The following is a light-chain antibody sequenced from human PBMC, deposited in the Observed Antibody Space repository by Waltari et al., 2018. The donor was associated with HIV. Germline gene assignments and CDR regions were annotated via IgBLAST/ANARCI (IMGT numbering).Light chain of an antibody. CDR3: CSYAGSSTHV. J-gene: IGLJ1*01. V-gene: IGLV2-23*02. CDR1: SSVVGNYNV. CDR2: EVS. Sequence: QSALTQPASVSGSPGPSLTIPCTGTSSVVGNYNVVSWYQQHPGKAPKLMIYEVSKRPSGVSNRFSGSKSGNTASLTISGLQAEDEADYYCCSYAGSSTHVFGTGTKVTVL.